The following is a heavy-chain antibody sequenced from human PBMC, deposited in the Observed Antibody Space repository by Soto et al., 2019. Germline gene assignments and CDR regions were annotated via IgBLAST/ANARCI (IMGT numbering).Heavy chain of an antibody. D-gene: IGHD3-22*01. V-gene: IGHV4-59*01. CDR1: GGSISSYY. CDR3: ARVNYYDSSGPSMYYFDY. CDR2: IYYSGST. Sequence: SETLSLACTVSGGSISSYYWSWIRQPPGKGLEWIGYIYYSGSTNYNPSLKSRVTISVDTSKNQFSLKLSSVTAADTAVYYCARVNYYDSSGPSMYYFDYWGQGTLVTVSS. J-gene: IGHJ4*02.